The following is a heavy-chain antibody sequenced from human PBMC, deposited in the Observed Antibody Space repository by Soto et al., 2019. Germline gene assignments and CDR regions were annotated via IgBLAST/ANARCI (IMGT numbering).Heavy chain of an antibody. D-gene: IGHD3-10*01. CDR3: ARKAGYGSGSLLDYYYYYYMDV. V-gene: IGHV1-3*01. CDR2: INAGNGNT. Sequence: ASVKVSCKASGYTFTSYAMHWVRQAPGQRLEWMGWINAGNGNTKYSQKFQGRVTITRDTSASTAYMELSSLRSDDTAVYYCARKAGYGSGSLLDYYYYYYMDVWGKGTTVTVSS. CDR1: GYTFTSYA. J-gene: IGHJ6*03.